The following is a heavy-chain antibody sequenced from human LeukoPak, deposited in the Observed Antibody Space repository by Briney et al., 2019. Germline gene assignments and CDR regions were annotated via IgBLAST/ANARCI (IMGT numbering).Heavy chain of an antibody. J-gene: IGHJ4*02. V-gene: IGHV4-39*01. CDR3: ARIESYCSGGSCYPLFDY. CDR2: IYYSGST. D-gene: IGHD2-15*01. Sequence: ASETLSLTCTVSGGSISSSSYYCGWIRQPPGKGLEWIGSIYYSGSTYYNPSLKSRVTISVDTSKNQFSLKLSSVTAADTAVYYCARIESYCSGGSCYPLFDYWGQGTLVTVSS. CDR1: GGSISSSSYY.